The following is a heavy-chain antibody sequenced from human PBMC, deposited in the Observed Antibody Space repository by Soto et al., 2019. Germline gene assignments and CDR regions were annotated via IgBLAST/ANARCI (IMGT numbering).Heavy chain of an antibody. CDR2: IYWDDDK. V-gene: IGHV2-5*02. CDR3: AHCPLWMGAFDI. D-gene: IGHD3-10*01. J-gene: IGHJ3*02. CDR1: GFSLSTSGVG. Sequence: QITLKESGPTLVKPTQTLTLTCTFSGFSLSTSGVGVGWIRQPPGKALEWLALIYWDDDKRYSPSLKSRLTIXKXXSKNQVVLTMTNMDPVDTATYYCAHCPLWMGAFDIWGQGTMVTVSS.